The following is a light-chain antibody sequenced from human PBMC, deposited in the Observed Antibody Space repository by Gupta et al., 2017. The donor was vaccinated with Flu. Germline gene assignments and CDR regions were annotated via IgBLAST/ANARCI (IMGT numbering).Light chain of an antibody. CDR1: TSNIGSNF. V-gene: IGLV1-51*01. J-gene: IGLJ3*02. CDR2: DND. Sequence: KATISCFGSTSNIGSNFVSWYQQLPGTAHKLLIDDNDQRPSGIPDRFSGSKSGTSATLGITGLQTGDEADYYCGTWDNRLNVWMFGGGTKLTVL. CDR3: GTWDNRLNVWM.